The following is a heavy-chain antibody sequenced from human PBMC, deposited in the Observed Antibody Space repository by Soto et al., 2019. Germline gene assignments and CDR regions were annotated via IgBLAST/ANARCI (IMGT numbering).Heavy chain of an antibody. D-gene: IGHD6-13*01. V-gene: IGHV3-23*01. CDR2: ISGSGGSK. Sequence: EVQLLESGGGLVQPGGSLRLSCAASGFTFSSYAMNWVRQAPGKGLEWVSVISGSGGSKYYTDSVKGRFTISRDNSKTTLYLQMNSLRAEDTAVYYCARRSSSWYFDCWGQGTLVTVSS. J-gene: IGHJ4*02. CDR3: ARRSSSWYFDC. CDR1: GFTFSSYA.